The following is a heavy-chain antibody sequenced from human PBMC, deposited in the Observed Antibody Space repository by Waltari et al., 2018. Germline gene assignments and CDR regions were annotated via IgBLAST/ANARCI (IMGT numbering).Heavy chain of an antibody. CDR3: AKDVFYSSSTFDY. CDR2: ISGSGGST. D-gene: IGHD6-6*01. V-gene: IGHV3-23*01. Sequence: EVQLLESGGGLVQPGGSLRLSCAASGFTFGSYAMSWVRQAPGKGLEWVSAISGSGGSTYYADSVKGRFTISRDNSKNTLYLQMNSLRAEDTAVYYCAKDVFYSSSTFDYWGQGTLVTVSS. J-gene: IGHJ4*02. CDR1: GFTFGSYA.